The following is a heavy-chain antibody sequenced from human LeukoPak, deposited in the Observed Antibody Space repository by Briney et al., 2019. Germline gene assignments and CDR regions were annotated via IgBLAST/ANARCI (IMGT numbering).Heavy chain of an antibody. CDR1: GFTFSSYN. CDR2: TTSSSSYI. J-gene: IGHJ4*02. CDR3: ARGIAAAGSIDY. D-gene: IGHD6-13*01. V-gene: IGHV3-21*01. Sequence: GGSLRLSCAASGFTFSSYNMNWVRQAPGKGLEWVSSTTSSSSYIYYADSVKGRFTISRDNAKNSLYLQMNSLRAEDTAVYYCARGIAAAGSIDYWGQGTLVTVSS.